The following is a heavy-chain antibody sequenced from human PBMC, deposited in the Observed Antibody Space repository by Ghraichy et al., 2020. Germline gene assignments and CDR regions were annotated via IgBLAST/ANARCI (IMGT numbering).Heavy chain of an antibody. CDR1: GFTFSSYW. CDR2: IKQDGSEK. J-gene: IGHJ4*02. Sequence: GGSLRLSCASSGFTFSSYWMTWVRQAPGKGLEWVANIKQDGSEKNYVDSVKGRFTISRDNAKNSLYLQMNSLRAEDTAVYYCAQYCSSTSCYTGGLDYWGQGILVTVSS. CDR3: AQYCSSTSCYTGGLDY. V-gene: IGHV3-7*01. D-gene: IGHD2-2*02.